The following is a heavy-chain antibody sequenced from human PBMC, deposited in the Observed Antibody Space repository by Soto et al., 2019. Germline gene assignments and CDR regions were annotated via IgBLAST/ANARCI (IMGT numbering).Heavy chain of an antibody. V-gene: IGHV3-23*01. Sequence: EVQLLESGGGLVQPGGSLRLSCAASGFTFRSYAMSWVRQAPGKGLEWVSAISGSGGSTYYADSVKGRFTISRDNSKNTLYLQMNSLRAEDTAVYYCAKGRLSSSWYQWYFQHWGQGTLVTVSS. CDR2: ISGSGGST. J-gene: IGHJ1*01. CDR1: GFTFRSYA. CDR3: AKGRLSSSWYQWYFQH. D-gene: IGHD6-13*01.